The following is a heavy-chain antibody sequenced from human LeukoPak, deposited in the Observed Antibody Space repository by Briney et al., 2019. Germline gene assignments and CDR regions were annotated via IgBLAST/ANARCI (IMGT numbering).Heavy chain of an antibody. Sequence: GGSLRLSCAGSGFTFSSYVMSWVRQAPGKGLEWVSVISGSGVKTDYADSVKGRFTISRDDTKNTLYLQMNSLRAEDTAVYYCAKTHGSSWSIFDYWGQGTLVTVSS. CDR1: GFTFSSYV. V-gene: IGHV3-23*01. D-gene: IGHD6-13*01. CDR2: ISGSGVKT. CDR3: AKTHGSSWSIFDY. J-gene: IGHJ4*02.